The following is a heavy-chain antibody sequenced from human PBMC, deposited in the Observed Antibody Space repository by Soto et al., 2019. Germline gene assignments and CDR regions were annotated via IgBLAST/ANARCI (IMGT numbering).Heavy chain of an antibody. CDR3: ARDRGYTYGFDF. CDR2: IHSSSSTI. V-gene: IGHV3-48*02. CDR1: GLTFTSYS. J-gene: IGHJ4*02. D-gene: IGHD5-18*01. Sequence: PGGSLRLSCAASGLTFTSYSMNWVRQAPGKGLEWVSFIHSSSSTIYYADSVKGRFTISRDNAKNSLYLQMNSLRDEDTAVYYCARDRGYTYGFDFWGQGALVTGSS.